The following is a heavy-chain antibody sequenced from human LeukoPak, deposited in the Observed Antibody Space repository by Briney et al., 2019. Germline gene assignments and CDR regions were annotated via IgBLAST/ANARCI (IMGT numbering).Heavy chain of an antibody. CDR3: VLMGGDSYGPDY. D-gene: IGHD2-21*02. CDR2: IKSKTDGGTT. V-gene: IGHV3-15*01. Sequence: GGSLRLSCAASGFTFSNAWMSWVHQAPGKGLEWVGRIKSKTDGGTTDYAAPVKGRFTISRDNSKNTLYLQMNSLRAEDTAVYYCVLMGGDSYGPDYWGQGTLVTVSS. J-gene: IGHJ4*02. CDR1: GFTFSNAW.